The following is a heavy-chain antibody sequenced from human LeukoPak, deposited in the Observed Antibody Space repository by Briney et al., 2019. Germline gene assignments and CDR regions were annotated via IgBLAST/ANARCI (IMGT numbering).Heavy chain of an antibody. CDR2: IYSGGTT. CDR3: AREFFPRAGFWEWLPYFGMDV. V-gene: IGHV3-66*01. Sequence: GGSLRVSCAASGFTVSSSYMSWVRQAPGKGLEWVSVIYSGGTTHYADSVKGRFTISRDNSNNTLYLQMNSLRVEDTAVYYCAREFFPRAGFWEWLPYFGMDVGGQGPTVTVSS. D-gene: IGHD3-3*01. J-gene: IGHJ6*02. CDR1: GFTVSSSY.